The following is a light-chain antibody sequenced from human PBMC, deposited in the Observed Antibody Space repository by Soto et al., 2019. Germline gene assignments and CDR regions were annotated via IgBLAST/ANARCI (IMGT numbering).Light chain of an antibody. CDR1: SSDVGGYNY. J-gene: IGLJ2*01. CDR3: SSYPSSSTVV. Sequence: QSVLTQPASVSGSPGQSIAISCTGTSSDVGGYNYVSWYQQHPGKAPKLMIYDVSYRPSGVSDRFSGSKSGNTASLTISGLQGEDEADYYCSSYPSSSTVVFGGGTKVTVL. CDR2: DVS. V-gene: IGLV2-14*01.